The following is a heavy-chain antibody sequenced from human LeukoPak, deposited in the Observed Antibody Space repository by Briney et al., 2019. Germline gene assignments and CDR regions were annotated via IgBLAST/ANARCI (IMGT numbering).Heavy chain of an antibody. CDR1: GFTFSDYY. CDR3: ARQYCSGGSCPIGGAFDI. Sequence: PGGSLRLSCAASGFTFSDYYMSWIRQAPGKGLEWVSYISSSGSTIYYADSVKGRFTISRDNAKNSLYLQMNSLRAEDTAVYYCARQYCSGGSCPIGGAFDIWGQGTMVTVSS. J-gene: IGHJ3*02. CDR2: ISSSGSTI. V-gene: IGHV3-11*04. D-gene: IGHD2-15*01.